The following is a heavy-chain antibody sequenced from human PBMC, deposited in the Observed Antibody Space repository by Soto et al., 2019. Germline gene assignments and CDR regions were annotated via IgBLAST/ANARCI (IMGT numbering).Heavy chain of an antibody. CDR3: ASWAGSGYTNPFDP. CDR1: GFNFNSYA. Sequence: GGSLRLSCAASGFNFNSYAMHWVRQAPGEGLEWVAVISYDGNNKYYADSVRGRFTISRDNSKNTLYLQMNSPRTGDTAVYYWASWAGSGYTNPFDPWARDSLFPVS. J-gene: IGHJ5*02. V-gene: IGHV3-30-3*01. D-gene: IGHD3-3*01. CDR2: ISYDGNNK.